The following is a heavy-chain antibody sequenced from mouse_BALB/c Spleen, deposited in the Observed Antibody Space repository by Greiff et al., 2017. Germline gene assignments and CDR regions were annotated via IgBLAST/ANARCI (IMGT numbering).Heavy chain of an antibody. D-gene: IGHD1-1*01. CDR2: IRNKANGYTT. J-gene: IGHJ3*01. CDR1: GFTFTDYY. V-gene: IGHV7-3*02. Sequence: DVMLVESGGGLVQPGGSLRLSCATSGFTFTDYYMSWVRQPPGKALEWLGFIRNKANGYTTEYSASVKGRFTISSDNSQSILYLQMNTLRAEDSATYYCARDYYGSSYWFAYWGQGTLVTVSA. CDR3: ARDYYGSSYWFAY.